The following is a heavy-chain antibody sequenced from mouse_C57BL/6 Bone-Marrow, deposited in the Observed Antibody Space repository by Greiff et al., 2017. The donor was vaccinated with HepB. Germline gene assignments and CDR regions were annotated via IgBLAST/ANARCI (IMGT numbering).Heavy chain of an antibody. CDR2: INPNNGGT. V-gene: IGHV1-22*01. J-gene: IGHJ1*03. Sequence: VQLQQSGPELVKPGASVKMSCKASGYTFTDYNMHWVKQSHGKSLEWIGYINPNNGGTSYNQKFKGKATLTVNKSSSTAYMELRSRTSEDSAVYYCANGDGYYSWYFDVWGTGTTVTVSS. CDR1: GYTFTDYN. D-gene: IGHD2-3*01. CDR3: ANGDGYYSWYFDV.